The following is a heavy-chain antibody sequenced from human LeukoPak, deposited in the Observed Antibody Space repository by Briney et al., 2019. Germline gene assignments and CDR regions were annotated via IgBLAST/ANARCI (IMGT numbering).Heavy chain of an antibody. CDR2: ISAGADVI. CDR3: AKSLLTTATGTGRAFDI. Sequence: GGSLRLSCEAAGFSFRDYPMGWVRRASGKRLEWVSGISAGADVIFYADPVKGRFTISRDNSKNTLYLQMNSLRAEDSAEYYCAKSLLTTATGTGRAFDIWGQGTMVTVSS. D-gene: IGHD1-1*01. J-gene: IGHJ3*02. V-gene: IGHV3-23*01. CDR1: GFSFRDYP.